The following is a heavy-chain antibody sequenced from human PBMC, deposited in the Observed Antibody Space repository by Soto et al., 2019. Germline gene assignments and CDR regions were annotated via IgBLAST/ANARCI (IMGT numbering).Heavy chain of an antibody. CDR3: AMISSSSNFDY. CDR2: INPSGGST. J-gene: IGHJ4*02. CDR1: GYTFTGYY. Sequence: ASVKVSCKASGYTFTGYYMHWVRQAPGQGLEWMGIINPSGGSTSYAQKFQGRVTMTRDTSTSTVYMELSSLRSEDTAVYYCAMISSSSNFDYWGQGTLVTVSS. V-gene: IGHV1-46*03. D-gene: IGHD6-6*01.